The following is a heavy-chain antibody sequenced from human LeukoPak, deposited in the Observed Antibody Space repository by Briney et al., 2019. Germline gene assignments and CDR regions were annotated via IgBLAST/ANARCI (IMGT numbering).Heavy chain of an antibody. Sequence: GGSLRLSCAASGFTFSSYGMSWVRQAPGKGLEWVSAISGSGGSTYYADSVKSRFTISRDNSKNTLYLQMNSLRPEDTAVYYCTKIGSSTWLDSFYYYMDVWGEGTTVTIS. CDR3: TKIGSSTWLDSFYYYMDV. CDR1: GFTFSSYG. J-gene: IGHJ6*03. V-gene: IGHV3-23*01. D-gene: IGHD6-13*01. CDR2: ISGSGGST.